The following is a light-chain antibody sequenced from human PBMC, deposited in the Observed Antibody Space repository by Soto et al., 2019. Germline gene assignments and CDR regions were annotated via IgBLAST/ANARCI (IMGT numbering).Light chain of an antibody. CDR2: DAS. V-gene: IGKV1-5*01. CDR3: HQYRTYSRS. CDR1: QSISRW. Sequence: DVQMTQSPSTLSASVGDSVTITCRASQSISRWLAWHQQRPGKAPRLLIYDASNLESGVPSRFSGSGSGTEFTLTISSLQPDDFATYYCHQYRTYSRSFGQGTKVEI. J-gene: IGKJ1*01.